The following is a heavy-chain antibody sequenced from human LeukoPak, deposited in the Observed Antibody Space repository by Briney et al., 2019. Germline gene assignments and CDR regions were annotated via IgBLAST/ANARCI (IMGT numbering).Heavy chain of an antibody. V-gene: IGHV3-48*01. J-gene: IGHJ4*02. CDR1: GLTFSSYS. CDR3: ARGLILEWLPSYYFDY. CDR2: ISSSSSTI. Sequence: QTGGSLRLSCAASGLTFSSYSMNWVRQAPGEGLEWVSYISSSSSTIYYADSVKGRFTISRDNAKNSLYLQMNSLRAEDTAVYYCARGLILEWLPSYYFDYWGQGTLVTVSS. D-gene: IGHD2-15*01.